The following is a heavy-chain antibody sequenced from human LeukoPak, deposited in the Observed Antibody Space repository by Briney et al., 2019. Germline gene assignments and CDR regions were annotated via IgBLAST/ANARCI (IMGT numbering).Heavy chain of an antibody. Sequence: GGSLRLSCAASGFTFSSYAMSWVRQAPGKGLEWVSGISWNSGSIGYADSVKGRFTISRDNAKNSLYLQMNSLRAEDTALYYCAKDTVYYYDSSGYYEAWGQGTLVTVSS. CDR1: GFTFSSYA. D-gene: IGHD3-22*01. CDR3: AKDTVYYYDSSGYYEA. CDR2: ISWNSGSI. J-gene: IGHJ5*02. V-gene: IGHV3-9*01.